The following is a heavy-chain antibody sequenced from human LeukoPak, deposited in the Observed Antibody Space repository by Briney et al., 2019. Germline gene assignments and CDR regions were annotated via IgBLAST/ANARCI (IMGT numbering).Heavy chain of an antibody. CDR3: ARGGRPSVRGVIDY. Sequence: PSETLSLTCIVSGDSISSGGYYWSWIRQRPGKGLEWIGYIYYSGTTYYNPSLKSRVSISVDTSKNQFSLKLNSVTVADTAVYYCARGGRPSVRGVIDYWGQGTLVTVSS. J-gene: IGHJ4*02. CDR1: GDSISSGGYY. V-gene: IGHV4-31*03. CDR2: IYYSGTT. D-gene: IGHD3-10*01.